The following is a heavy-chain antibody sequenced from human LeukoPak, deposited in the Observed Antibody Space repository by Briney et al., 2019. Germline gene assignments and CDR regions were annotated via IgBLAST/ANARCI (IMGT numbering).Heavy chain of an antibody. D-gene: IGHD3-10*01. Sequence: GGTLRLSCAASGFSFSRYWMSWVRQAPGKGLEWVANIKQDGSEKNYVESVKGRFTISRDNAKNSLYLQTNSLRAEDTAVYYCARAGQEWFGELGFDQWGQGTLVIVSS. J-gene: IGHJ4*02. CDR1: GFSFSRYW. V-gene: IGHV3-7*01. CDR3: ARAGQEWFGELGFDQ. CDR2: IKQDGSEK.